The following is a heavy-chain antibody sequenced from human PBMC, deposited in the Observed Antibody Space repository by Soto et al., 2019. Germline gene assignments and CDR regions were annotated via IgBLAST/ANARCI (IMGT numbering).Heavy chain of an antibody. D-gene: IGHD2-2*01. CDR3: ARDKCISTSCYGAFDI. Sequence: GGSLRLSCAASGFTFSSYGMHWVRQAPGKGLEWVAVIWYDGSNKYYADSVKGRFTISRDNSKNTLYLQMNSLRAEDTAVYYCARDKCISTSCYGAFDIWGQGTMVTVSS. CDR1: GFTFSSYG. V-gene: IGHV3-33*01. J-gene: IGHJ3*02. CDR2: IWYDGSNK.